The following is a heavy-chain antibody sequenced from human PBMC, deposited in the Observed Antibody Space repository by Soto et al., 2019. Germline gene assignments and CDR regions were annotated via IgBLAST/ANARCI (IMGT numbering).Heavy chain of an antibody. V-gene: IGHV1-69*06. Sequence: QVQLVQSGGEVKKPGSSVKVSCKASGATSSSNVISWVRQAPGQGLEWVGGIIPIFGTEKYAQKVQGRVTTTADKAKNTAYMGLRRRRPEATALYYCARGRGMSTMGGMEYWGQGTLVTVSS. CDR2: IIPIFGTE. D-gene: IGHD1-1*01. CDR1: GATSSSNV. CDR3: ARGRGMSTMGGMEY. J-gene: IGHJ4*02.